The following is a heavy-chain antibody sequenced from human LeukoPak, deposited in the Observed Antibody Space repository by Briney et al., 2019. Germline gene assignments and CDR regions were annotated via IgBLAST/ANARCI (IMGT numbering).Heavy chain of an antibody. J-gene: IGHJ4*02. CDR2: ISYDGSNK. CDR1: GFTLSSYA. Sequence: PGGSLRPSCAASGFTLSSYAMHWVRQAPGKGLGWVAVISYDGSNKYYADSVKGRFTISRDNTKNTLYLQMNSLGAEDTAVYYCARRPTVTTEDYFDYWGQGTLVTVSS. CDR3: ARRPTVTTEDYFDY. D-gene: IGHD4-17*01. V-gene: IGHV3-30-3*01.